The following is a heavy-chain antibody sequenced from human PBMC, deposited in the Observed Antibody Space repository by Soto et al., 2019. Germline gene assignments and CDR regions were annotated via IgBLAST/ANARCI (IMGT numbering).Heavy chain of an antibody. V-gene: IGHV3-48*02. CDR3: ARDLMGIAVASGGMEV. CDR2: ISSSSSTI. Sequence: PGGSLRLSCAASGFTLSSYSMNWVRQAPGKGLEWVSYISSSSSTIYYADSVKGRFTISRDNAKNSLYLQMNSLRDEDTAVYYCARDLMGIAVASGGMEVWGQGTTVTVSS. J-gene: IGHJ6*02. D-gene: IGHD6-19*01. CDR1: GFTLSSYS.